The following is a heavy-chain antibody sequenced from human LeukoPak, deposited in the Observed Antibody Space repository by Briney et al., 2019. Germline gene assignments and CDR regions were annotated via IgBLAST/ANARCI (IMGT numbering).Heavy chain of an antibody. CDR3: ATYGGNYYDLDY. CDR1: GFRVTSYW. V-gene: IGHV5-51*01. D-gene: IGHD1-26*01. CDR2: IYPADSDT. J-gene: IGHJ4*02. Sequence: KPGESLKISCEGSGFRVTSYWIAWVRQMPGKGLEWMGIIYPADSDTRYSPSFQGQVTISADKSISTTYLQWSSLKASDTAMYYCATYGGNYYDLDYWAWEPWSPSPQ.